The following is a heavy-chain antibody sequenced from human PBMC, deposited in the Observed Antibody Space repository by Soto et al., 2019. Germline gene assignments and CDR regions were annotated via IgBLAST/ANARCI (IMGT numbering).Heavy chain of an antibody. Sequence: SETLSLTCTVSGGSISSSSYYWGWIRQPPGKGLEWIGSIYYSGSTYYNPSLKSRVTISVDTSKNQFSLKLSSVTAADTAVYYCAAAATEPFDYWGQGTLVTVSS. D-gene: IGHD6-13*01. CDR3: AAAATEPFDY. V-gene: IGHV4-39*01. CDR1: GGSISSSSYY. J-gene: IGHJ4*02. CDR2: IYYSGST.